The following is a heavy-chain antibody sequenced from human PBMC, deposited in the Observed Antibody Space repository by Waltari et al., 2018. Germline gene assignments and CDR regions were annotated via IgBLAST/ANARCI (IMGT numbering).Heavy chain of an antibody. CDR3: ARGSGYLGHYFDY. V-gene: IGHV3-53*02. CDR2: IYSGGST. D-gene: IGHD3-3*01. J-gene: IGHJ4*02. Sequence: EVQLVETGGGLIQPGGSLRLSCAASGFNVSSNYMSWVRQAPGKGLEWVSVIYSGGSTYYADSVKGRFTISRDNSKNTLYLQMNSLRAEDTAVYYCARGSGYLGHYFDYWGQGTLVTVSS. CDR1: GFNVSSNY.